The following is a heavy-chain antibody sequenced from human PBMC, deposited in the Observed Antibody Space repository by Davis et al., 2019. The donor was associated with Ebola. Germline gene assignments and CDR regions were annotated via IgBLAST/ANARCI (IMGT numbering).Heavy chain of an antibody. CDR3: VRHYSTVWYHYDYFDY. D-gene: IGHD6-19*01. CDR2: LYTACTSRCT. CDR1: GFSVSSTY. V-gene: IGHV3-66*04. J-gene: IGHJ4*02. Sequence: PGGSLRLSCAASGFSVSSTYVSWVRQAPGKGLEWVSVLYTACTSRCTDYADSVRGRFIISRDNSKNTVFLQMNTLRAEDTAVYYCVRHYSTVWYHYDYFDYWGQGVLVTVSS.